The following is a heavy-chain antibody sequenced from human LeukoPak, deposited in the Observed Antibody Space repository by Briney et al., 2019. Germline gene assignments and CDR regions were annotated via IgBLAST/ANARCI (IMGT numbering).Heavy chain of an antibody. Sequence: GGSLRLSCAASGFTFSRYWMHWVRQAPGKGLVWVSRINGDGSTTSYADSVKGGFTISRDNAKNTLYLQMNSLRAEDTAVYYCATGNYYDSRGYYTSGHWGQGTLVTVSS. V-gene: IGHV3-74*01. D-gene: IGHD3-22*01. CDR3: ATGNYYDSRGYYTSGH. J-gene: IGHJ1*01. CDR1: GFTFSRYW. CDR2: INGDGSTT.